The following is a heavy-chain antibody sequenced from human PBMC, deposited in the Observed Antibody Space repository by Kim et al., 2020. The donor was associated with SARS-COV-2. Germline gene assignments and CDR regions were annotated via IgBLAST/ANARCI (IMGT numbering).Heavy chain of an antibody. CDR3: ARDQGGSGYVDPYNWFDP. J-gene: IGHJ5*02. V-gene: IGHV6-1*01. CDR2: TYYRSKWYN. Sequence: SQTLSLTCAISGDSVSSNSAAWNWIRQSPSRGLEWLGRTYYRSKWYNDYAVSVKSRITINPDTSKNQFSLQLNSVTPEDTAVYYCARDQGGSGYVDPYNWFDPWGQGTLVTVSS. CDR1: GDSVSSNSAA. D-gene: IGHD5-12*01.